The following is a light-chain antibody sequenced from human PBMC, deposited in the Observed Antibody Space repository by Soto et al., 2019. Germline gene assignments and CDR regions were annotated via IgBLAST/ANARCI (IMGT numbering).Light chain of an antibody. Sequence: QSVLTQPPSASGSPGQSVAISCTGTSSDVGGYNYVSWYQQHPGKAPKLMIYEVNQRPSVVPDRFSGSKSGNTASLPVSGLQAEDEADYYCSSYAGSSNVFGTGTKLTVL. CDR2: EVN. CDR1: SSDVGGYNY. J-gene: IGLJ1*01. V-gene: IGLV2-8*01. CDR3: SSYAGSSNV.